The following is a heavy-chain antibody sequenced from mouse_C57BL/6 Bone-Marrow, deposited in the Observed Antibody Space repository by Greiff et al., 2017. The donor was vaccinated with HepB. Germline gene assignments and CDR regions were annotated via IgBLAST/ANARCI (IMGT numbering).Heavy chain of an antibody. CDR2: ISSGGSYT. Sequence: EVMLVESGGDLVKPGGSLKLSCAASGFTFSSYGMSWVRQTPDKRLEWVATISSGGSYTYYPDSVKGRFTISRDNAKNTLYLQMSSLKSEDTAMYDCARPAAQVSFAYWGQGTLVTVSA. V-gene: IGHV5-6*02. D-gene: IGHD3-2*02. CDR3: ARPAAQVSFAY. CDR1: GFTFSSYG. J-gene: IGHJ3*01.